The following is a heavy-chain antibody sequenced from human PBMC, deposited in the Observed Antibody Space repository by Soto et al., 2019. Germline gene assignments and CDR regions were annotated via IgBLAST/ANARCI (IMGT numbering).Heavy chain of an antibody. CDR1: GGSISSGEYY. CDR3: ARNYGSGRNSHFDY. V-gene: IGHV4-30-4*01. CDR2: IYYSGST. Sequence: SETPSLTCTVSGGSISSGEYYWSWIRQPPGKGLEWIGYIYYSGSTYYNPSLKSRVTISVDTSKNQFSLKLSSVTAADTAVYYCARNYGSGRNSHFDYWGQGTLVTVSS. D-gene: IGHD3-10*01. J-gene: IGHJ4*02.